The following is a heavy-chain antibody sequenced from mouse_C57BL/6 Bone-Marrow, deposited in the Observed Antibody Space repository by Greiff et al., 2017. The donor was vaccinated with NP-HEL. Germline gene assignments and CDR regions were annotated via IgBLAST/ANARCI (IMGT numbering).Heavy chain of an antibody. CDR1: GYTFTSYW. Sequence: QVQLQQPGAELVRPGTSVKLSCKASGYTFTSYWMHWVKQRPGQGLEWIGVIDPSDSYTNYNQKFKGKATLTVDKSSSTAYMQLSSLTSEDSAIYYCARQEYYYEHFDYWGQGTTLTVSS. J-gene: IGHJ2*01. CDR2: IDPSDSYT. V-gene: IGHV1-59*01. D-gene: IGHD2-4*01. CDR3: ARQEYYYEHFDY.